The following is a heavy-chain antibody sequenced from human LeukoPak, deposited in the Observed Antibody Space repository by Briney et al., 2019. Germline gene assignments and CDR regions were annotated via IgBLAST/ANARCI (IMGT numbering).Heavy chain of an antibody. J-gene: IGHJ6*03. CDR2: IFYSGST. D-gene: IGHD3-3*01. CDR1: GGSISTSNYY. Sequence: SETLSLTCTVSGGSISTSNYYWGWIRQPPGKGLEWIGNIFYSGSTYYSPSVKSRVTISLDTSRNQFSLKLNSVTAADTAVYYCARGNYDFWSGYRVLYYYYMDVWGKGTTVTVSS. V-gene: IGHV4-39*07. CDR3: ARGNYDFWSGYRVLYYYYMDV.